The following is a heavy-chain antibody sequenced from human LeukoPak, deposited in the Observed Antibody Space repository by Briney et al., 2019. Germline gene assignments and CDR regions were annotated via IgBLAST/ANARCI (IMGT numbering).Heavy chain of an antibody. D-gene: IGHD3-9*01. Sequence: GGSLRLSCAASGFTFSTYAMHWVRQAPGKGLEYASAISSNGQSTYYADSVKGRFTISRDNSENTVYLQMGSLRAEDMAVYYCARGRWVDIVTHGFDYWGQGSPVTVSS. CDR2: ISSNGQST. J-gene: IGHJ4*02. CDR3: ARGRWVDIVTHGFDY. V-gene: IGHV3-64*02. CDR1: GFTFSTYA.